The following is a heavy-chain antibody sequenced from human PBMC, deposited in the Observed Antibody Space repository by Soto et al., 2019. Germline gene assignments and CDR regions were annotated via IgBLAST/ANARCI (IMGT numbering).Heavy chain of an antibody. D-gene: IGHD2-2*01. CDR1: GFTFSSYG. J-gene: IGHJ6*02. CDR3: ARDRYHPGSYYYYGMDV. Sequence: GESLKISCAASGFTFSSYGMHWVRQAPGKGLEWVAVIWYDGSNKYYADSVKGRFTISRDNCKNTLYLQMNSLRAEDTAVYYCARDRYHPGSYYYYGMDVWGQGTTVTVSS. V-gene: IGHV3-33*01. CDR2: IWYDGSNK.